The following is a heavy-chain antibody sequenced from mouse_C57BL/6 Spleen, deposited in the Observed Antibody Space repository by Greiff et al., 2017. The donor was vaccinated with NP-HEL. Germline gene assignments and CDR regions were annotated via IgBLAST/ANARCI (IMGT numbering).Heavy chain of an antibody. J-gene: IGHJ1*03. CDR1: GYAFSSYW. CDR3: ARSGVAQRYFDV. V-gene: IGHV1-80*01. D-gene: IGHD1-3*01. Sequence: VQLQQSGAELVKPGASVKISCKASGYAFSSYWMNWVKQRPGKGLEWIGQIYPGDGDTNYNGKFKGKATLTADKSSSTAYMQLSSLTSEDSAVYFCARSGVAQRYFDVWGTGTTVTVSS. CDR2: IYPGDGDT.